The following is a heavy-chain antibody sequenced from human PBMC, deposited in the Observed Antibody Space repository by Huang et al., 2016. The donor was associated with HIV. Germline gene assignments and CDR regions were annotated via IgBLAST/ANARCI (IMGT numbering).Heavy chain of an antibody. CDR3: ATGFDTYYDI. CDR1: GYTLTDLS. Sequence: QVQLVQSGAEVKKPGASVKVSCKVSGYTLTDLSIHWGGQAPGKGLEWMGGCGPGHGEKNDAQKCQGRVTMTEDTSTETAYMELKRLRCEDTAVYYCATGFDTYYDIWGQGTMVIASS. V-gene: IGHV1-24*01. CDR2: CGPGHGEK. J-gene: IGHJ3*02. D-gene: IGHD2-21*01.